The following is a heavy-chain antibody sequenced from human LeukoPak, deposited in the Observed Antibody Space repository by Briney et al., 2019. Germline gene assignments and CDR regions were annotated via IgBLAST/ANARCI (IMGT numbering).Heavy chain of an antibody. CDR1: GGSISSYY. J-gene: IGHJ5*02. V-gene: IGHV4-59*01. CDR2: IYYSGSA. Sequence: SETLSLTCTVSGGSISSYYWSWIRQPPGKGLEWIGYIYYSGSANYNPSLKSRVTISVDTSKNQFSLKLSSVTAADTAVYYCARSRRVSNWFDPWGQGTLVTVSS. CDR3: ARSRRVSNWFDP.